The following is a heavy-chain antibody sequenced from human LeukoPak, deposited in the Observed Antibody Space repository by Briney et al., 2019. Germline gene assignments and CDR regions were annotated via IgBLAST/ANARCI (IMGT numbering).Heavy chain of an antibody. D-gene: IGHD6-19*01. CDR2: SRSKARSYST. CDR1: GFSFSDYL. V-gene: IGHV3-72*01. J-gene: IGHJ4*02. CDR3: GAGAGGSGHLDY. Sequence: GGTLSLSCAASGFSFSDYLMDWVRQTPGKGLEWVGRSRSKARSYSTEYAASVKGRFTISRDDSKNVLYLQMNSLKIEDAAVYYYGAGAGGSGHLDYWSQGTPVRVSS.